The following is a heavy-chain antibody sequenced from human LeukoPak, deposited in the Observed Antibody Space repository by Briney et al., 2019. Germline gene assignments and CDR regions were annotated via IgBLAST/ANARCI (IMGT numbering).Heavy chain of an antibody. CDR3: ARESHETREDY. CDR2: ISANNGDT. CDR1: GYTFTSYG. J-gene: IGHJ4*02. Sequence: APVKVSCKASGYTFTSYGISWVRQAPGQGLEWMGWISANNGDTDYPPKLQDRVTMTTDTYTSTAYMELRSLRSDDTAMYYCARESHETREDYWGQGTLVTVSS. D-gene: IGHD1-1*01. V-gene: IGHV1-18*01.